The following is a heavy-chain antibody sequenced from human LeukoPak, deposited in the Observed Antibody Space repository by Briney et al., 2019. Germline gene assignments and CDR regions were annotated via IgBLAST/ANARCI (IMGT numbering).Heavy chain of an antibody. CDR2: VLDSERT. D-gene: IGHD3-3*02. J-gene: IGHJ4*02. Sequence: SETLSLTCTVSGGSISTHYWSWIRQPPGKGLEWIGYVLDSERTKDDPSLKSRATLSADTSKNQFSLRLTSVTAADSAVYYCATIKRESIFGYFDFWGQGVLVTVSS. CDR1: GGSISTHY. CDR3: ATIKRESIFGYFDF. V-gene: IGHV4-59*11.